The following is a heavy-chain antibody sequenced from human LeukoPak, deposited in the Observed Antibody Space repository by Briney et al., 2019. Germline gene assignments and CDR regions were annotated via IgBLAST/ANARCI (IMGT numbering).Heavy chain of an antibody. V-gene: IGHV3-33*06. Sequence: PGGSLRLSCAASGFTFSSFGMHWVRQAPGKGLEWVAVIWYDGSYKYYADSMKGRFTISRDNSKNTLYLQMNSLRVEDTAVYYCAKDNTYYYGSGSYYFYFDYWGQGTLVTVSS. D-gene: IGHD3-10*01. J-gene: IGHJ4*02. CDR1: GFTFSSFG. CDR2: IWYDGSYK. CDR3: AKDNTYYYGSGSYYFYFDY.